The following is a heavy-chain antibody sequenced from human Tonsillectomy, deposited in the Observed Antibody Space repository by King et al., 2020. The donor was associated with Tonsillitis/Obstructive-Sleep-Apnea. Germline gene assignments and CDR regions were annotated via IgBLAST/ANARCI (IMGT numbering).Heavy chain of an antibody. CDR3: ARAPPSSSGWYSTFDY. CDR1: GYTFTGYY. V-gene: IGHV1-2*02. CDR2: INPNSGGT. J-gene: IGHJ4*02. D-gene: IGHD6-19*01. Sequence: QLVQSGAEVKKPGASVKVSCKASGYTFTGYYMHWVRQAPGQGLEWMGRINPNSGGTNYAQKFQGRVTMTRDTSISTAYMELSRLRSDDTAVYYCARAPPSSSGWYSTFDYWGQGTLVTVSS.